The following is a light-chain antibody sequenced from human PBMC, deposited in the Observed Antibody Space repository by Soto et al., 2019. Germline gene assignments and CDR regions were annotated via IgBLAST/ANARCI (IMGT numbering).Light chain of an antibody. J-gene: IGKJ1*01. CDR1: QSVSSSY. Sequence: EIVLTQSPGTLSLSPGERATLSCRASQSVSSSYLAWYQQKPGQAPRLLIHGASSRATGIPDRFSGSGSGTDFTLTISRLEPVDFAVYYCQQYGSSPGTFGQGTKVEIK. CDR3: QQYGSSPGT. CDR2: GAS. V-gene: IGKV3-20*01.